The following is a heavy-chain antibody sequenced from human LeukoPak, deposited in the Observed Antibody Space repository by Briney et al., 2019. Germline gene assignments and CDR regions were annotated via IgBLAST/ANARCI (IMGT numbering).Heavy chain of an antibody. J-gene: IGHJ5*02. Sequence: PGGSLRLSCAASGFTFSSYEMNWVRQAPGKGLEWVSYISSSGSTIYYADSVKGRFTISRDNSKNTLYLQMNSLRAEDTAVYYCAKDSRNYYYGSGSPWGQGTLVTVSS. CDR3: AKDSRNYYYGSGSP. V-gene: IGHV3-48*03. CDR2: ISSSGSTI. D-gene: IGHD3-10*01. CDR1: GFTFSSYE.